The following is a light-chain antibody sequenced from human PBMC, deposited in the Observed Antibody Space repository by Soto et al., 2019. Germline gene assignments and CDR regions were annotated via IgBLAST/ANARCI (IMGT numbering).Light chain of an antibody. CDR1: SSNIGAGYD. Sequence: QSVLTQPPSVSGAPGQRVTISCTESSSNIGAGYDVHWYQQLPGTAPKLLIYANSNRPSGVPDRFSGSKSGTSASLAITGLQAEDEADYFRQAFESSLRSLGFGGGTKLTVL. V-gene: IGLV1-40*01. CDR2: ANS. CDR3: QAFESSLRSLG. J-gene: IGLJ3*02.